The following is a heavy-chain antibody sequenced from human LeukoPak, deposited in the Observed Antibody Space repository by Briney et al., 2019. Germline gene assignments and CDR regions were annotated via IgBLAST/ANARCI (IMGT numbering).Heavy chain of an antibody. CDR1: GFSFSSYA. CDR2: ISYDGSNK. Sequence: GGSLRLSCAASGFSFSSYAMHWVRRAPGKGLEWVAVISYDGSNKYYADSVKGRFTISRDNSKNTLYLQMNSLRAEDTAVYYCARVRGMLRFFDVFPLDYWGQETLVTVSS. J-gene: IGHJ4*02. V-gene: IGHV3-30*01. CDR3: ARVRGMLRFFDVFPLDY. D-gene: IGHD3-9*01.